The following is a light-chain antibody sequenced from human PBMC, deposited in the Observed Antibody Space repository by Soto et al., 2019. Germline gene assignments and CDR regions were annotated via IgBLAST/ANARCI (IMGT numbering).Light chain of an antibody. Sequence: EIIMTQSPATLSVSPGERATLSCRASQSVSSELAWYQQKPGQAPRLLIYGASTRATGIPARFSGSGSGTEXTLIISSLQSEDFAVYYCQEYNSWPPTYSF. V-gene: IGKV3-15*01. CDR1: QSVSSE. CDR3: QEYNSWPPTYS. J-gene: IGKJ2*03. CDR2: GAS.